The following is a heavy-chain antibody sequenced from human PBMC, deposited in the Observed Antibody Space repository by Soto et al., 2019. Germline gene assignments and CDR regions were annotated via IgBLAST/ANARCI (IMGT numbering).Heavy chain of an antibody. CDR3: ARDRLSSGWLDAFDI. V-gene: IGHV3-53*04. J-gene: IGHJ3*02. CDR1: GFTVSSNY. D-gene: IGHD6-19*01. Sequence: EVQLVESGGGLVQPGGSLRLSCAASGFTVSSNYMSWVRQAPGKGLEWVSVIFTGGSTYYADSVKGRFTISRHSSMNTVYLQLDSLRADDTAVYYCARDRLSSGWLDAFDIWGQGTMVTVSS. CDR2: IFTGGST.